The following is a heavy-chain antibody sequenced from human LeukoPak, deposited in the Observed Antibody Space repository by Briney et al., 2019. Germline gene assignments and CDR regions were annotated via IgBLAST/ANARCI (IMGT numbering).Heavy chain of an antibody. CDR2: ISAYNGNT. CDR3: ARDQGITMIVRYGFGKDV. V-gene: IGHV1-18*01. D-gene: IGHD3-22*01. J-gene: IGHJ6*02. Sequence: ASVTVSCKASGYTFTSYGISWVRQAPGQGLEWMGWISAYNGNTNYAQKLQGRVTMTTDTSTSTAYMELRSLRSDDTAVYYCARDQGITMIVRYGFGKDVWGQGTTVTVSS. CDR1: GYTFTSYG.